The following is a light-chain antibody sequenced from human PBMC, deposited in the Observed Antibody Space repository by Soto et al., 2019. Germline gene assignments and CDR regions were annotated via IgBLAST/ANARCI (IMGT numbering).Light chain of an antibody. CDR1: QGVSRK. J-gene: IGKJ4*01. V-gene: IGKV3-15*01. Sequence: DIVMTQSPATLSVAPGERVTFSCRASQGVSRKLAWYQHKPGQAPRLLISGAFTGATGIPARFSGSGSGTEFTLTINSLQSGDFAIYYCQRYNNWPLTFGGGTKV. CDR3: QRYNNWPLT. CDR2: GAF.